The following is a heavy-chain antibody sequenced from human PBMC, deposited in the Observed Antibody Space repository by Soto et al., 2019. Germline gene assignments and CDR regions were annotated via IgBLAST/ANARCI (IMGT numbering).Heavy chain of an antibody. V-gene: IGHV3-64D*06. CDR3: VTSYSSSWYPRDY. J-gene: IGHJ4*02. CDR2: ISSNGGST. Sequence: GGSLRLSCSASGFTFSSYATHWVRQAPGKGLEYVSAISSNGGSTYYADSVKGRFTISRDNSKNTLYLQMSSLRAEDTAVYYCVTSYSSSWYPRDYWGQGTLVTVSS. CDR1: GFTFSSYA. D-gene: IGHD6-13*01.